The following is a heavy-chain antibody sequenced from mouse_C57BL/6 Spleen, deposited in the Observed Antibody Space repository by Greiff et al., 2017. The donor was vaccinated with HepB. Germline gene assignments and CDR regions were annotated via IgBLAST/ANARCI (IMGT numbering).Heavy chain of an antibody. V-gene: IGHV1-64*01. Sequence: QVQLKQPGAELVKPGASVKLSCKASGYTFTSYWMHWVKQRPGHGLEWIGMIHPNSGSTNYNEKFKSKATLTVDKSSSTAYMQLSSLTSEDSAVYYCASSWPDYYAMDYGGQGTSVTVAA. J-gene: IGHJ4*01. D-gene: IGHD2-12*01. CDR2: IHPNSGST. CDR3: ASSWPDYYAMDY. CDR1: GYTFTSYW.